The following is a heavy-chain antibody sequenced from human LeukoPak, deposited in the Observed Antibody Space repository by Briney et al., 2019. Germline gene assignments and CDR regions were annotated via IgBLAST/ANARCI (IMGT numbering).Heavy chain of an antibody. CDR1: GFTFSSYA. CDR2: ISYDGSNK. Sequence: GGSLRPSCAASGFTFSSYAMHWVRQAPGKGLEWVAVISYDGSNKYYADSVKGRFTISRDNSKNTLYLQMNSLRAEDTAVYYCARDCSGSYAPYYYGMDVWGQGTTVTVSS. CDR3: ARDCSGSYAPYYYGMDV. D-gene: IGHD3-10*02. J-gene: IGHJ6*02. V-gene: IGHV3-30*04.